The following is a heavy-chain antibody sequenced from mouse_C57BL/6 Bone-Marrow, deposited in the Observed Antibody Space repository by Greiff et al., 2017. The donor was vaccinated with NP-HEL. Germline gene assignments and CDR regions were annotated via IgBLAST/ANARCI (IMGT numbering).Heavy chain of an antibody. CDR2: FYPGSVSV. D-gene: IGHD1-1*01. Sequence: QVQLQQSGAELVKPGASVKLSCKASGYTFTEYTIHWVKQRSGRGLEGIGGFYPGSVSVKYNAKFQDKATLTADKSSSTVYMELSRVTSEDSAVYFCARHGGDGSPFDYWGQGTTLTVSS. J-gene: IGHJ2*01. V-gene: IGHV1-62-2*01. CDR3: ARHGGDGSPFDY. CDR1: GYTFTEYT.